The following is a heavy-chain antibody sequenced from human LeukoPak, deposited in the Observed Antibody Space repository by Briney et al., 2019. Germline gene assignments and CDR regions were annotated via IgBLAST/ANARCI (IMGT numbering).Heavy chain of an antibody. V-gene: IGHV3-49*04. J-gene: IGHJ6*03. CDR1: GFTVSSNY. CDR3: TRVGMRWLQWVSSYYYYMDV. CDR2: IRSKAYGGTT. D-gene: IGHD5-24*01. Sequence: GGSLRLSCAASGFTVSSNYMSWVRQAPGKGLEWVGFIRSKAYGGTTEYAASVKGRFTISRDDSKSIAYLQMNSLKTEDTAVYYCTRVGMRWLQWVSSYYYYMDVWGKGTTVTISS.